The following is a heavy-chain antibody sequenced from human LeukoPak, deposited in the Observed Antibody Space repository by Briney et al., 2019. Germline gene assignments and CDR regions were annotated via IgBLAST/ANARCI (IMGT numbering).Heavy chain of an antibody. CDR3: ARERRGFNWFDP. V-gene: IGHV1-18*01. CDR2: ISGYNGHT. CDR1: GYTFTSYG. D-gene: IGHD3-10*01. Sequence: RASVKVSCKASGYTFTSYGISWERQAPGQGLEWMGWISGYNGHTNYAEKFQGRVTMTTDTSTSTAYMELRSLRSDDTAVYYCARERRGFNWFDPWGQGTLVTVSS. J-gene: IGHJ5*02.